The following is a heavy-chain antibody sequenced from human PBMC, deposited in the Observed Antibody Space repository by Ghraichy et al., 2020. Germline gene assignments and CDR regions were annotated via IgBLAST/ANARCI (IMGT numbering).Heavy chain of an antibody. J-gene: IGHJ4*02. D-gene: IGHD3-16*01. Sequence: GGSLRLSCAASGFTFSSYVMTWVRQAPGKGLELVSGITGSGGTTSHADSVKGRFTISRDNSKNTLYLQMNSLIAEDTAIYYCAKFGDQGYWGQGTLVTVSS. CDR2: ITGSGGTT. CDR3: AKFGDQGY. V-gene: IGHV3-23*01. CDR1: GFTFSSYV.